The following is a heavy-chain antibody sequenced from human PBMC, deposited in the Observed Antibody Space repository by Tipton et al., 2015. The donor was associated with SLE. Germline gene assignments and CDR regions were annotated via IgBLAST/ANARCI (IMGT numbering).Heavy chain of an antibody. J-gene: IGHJ4*02. D-gene: IGHD1-26*01. CDR3: ARAPWELLFDY. CDR2: ISFHGSNK. V-gene: IGHV3-30*03. Sequence: SLRLSCEASGFNFSNYGMHWVRQAPGKGLEWVSVISFHGSNKYYIDSVKGRFIISRDNSKNSMYLQMNSLRAEDTAVYYCARAPWELLFDYWGQGTLVTVSS. CDR1: GFNFSNYG.